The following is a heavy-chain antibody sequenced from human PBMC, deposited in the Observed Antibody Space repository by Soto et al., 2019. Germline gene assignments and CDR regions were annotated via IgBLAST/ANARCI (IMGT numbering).Heavy chain of an antibody. CDR3: IQSRCGGDCLQSYASYYYYGMDV. D-gene: IGHD2-21*02. CDR1: AFSLSTGGVG. J-gene: IGHJ6*02. CDR2: IYWDDDK. V-gene: IGHV2-5*02. Sequence: QITLKESGPTLVKPTQTLTLTCTFSAFSLSTGGVGVGWIRQPPGKALEWLALIYWDDDKRYSPSLRSSLTITTDTSKNQVALTMTNMDPVDTATYYCIQSRCGGDCLQSYASYYYYGMDVWGPGTTVTVSS.